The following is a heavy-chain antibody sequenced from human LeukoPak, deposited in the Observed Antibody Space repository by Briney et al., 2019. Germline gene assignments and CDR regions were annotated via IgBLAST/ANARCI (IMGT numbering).Heavy chain of an antibody. D-gene: IGHD3-10*01. CDR2: ISSDGGNK. J-gene: IGHJ3*02. Sequence: GGSLRLSCAASGFTFSSYAMHWVRQAPGKGLEWVAFISSDGGNKYYGDSVKGRFTISRDNSKDTVYLQMNSLRAEDTAVYYCAKDLWFGEFDAFDIWGQGTMVTVSS. CDR3: AKDLWFGEFDAFDI. CDR1: GFTFSSYA. V-gene: IGHV3-30-3*01.